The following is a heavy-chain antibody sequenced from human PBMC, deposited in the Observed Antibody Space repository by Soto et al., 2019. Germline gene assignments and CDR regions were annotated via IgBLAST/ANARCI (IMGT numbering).Heavy chain of an antibody. Sequence: PSETLSLTCSVSGDSVSSGDYYWSWIRQPPGKGLEWIGRVYFSGSTTYIPSLKSRLTMSVDTAKNQFSLKLISVTAADTAVYYCARIPVDTYMIYWSDPWGQGTQVTVSS. V-gene: IGHV4-61*08. CDR3: ARIPVDTYMIYWSDP. D-gene: IGHD3-16*01. J-gene: IGHJ5*02. CDR2: VYFSGST. CDR1: GDSVSSGDYY.